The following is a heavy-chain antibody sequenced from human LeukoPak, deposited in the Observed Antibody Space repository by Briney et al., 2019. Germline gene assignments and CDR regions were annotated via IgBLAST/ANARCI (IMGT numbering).Heavy chain of an antibody. Sequence: ASVKVSCKASGYTFSGYYMHWVRQAPGQGLEWMGWINPNSGGTNYAQKFQGKVTMTRDTSISTAYMELSRLRFDDTAVYYCASGSSYDSSGRGFDYWGQGTLVTVSS. J-gene: IGHJ4*02. CDR2: INPNSGGT. V-gene: IGHV1-2*02. D-gene: IGHD3-22*01. CDR1: GYTFSGYY. CDR3: ASGSSYDSSGRGFDY.